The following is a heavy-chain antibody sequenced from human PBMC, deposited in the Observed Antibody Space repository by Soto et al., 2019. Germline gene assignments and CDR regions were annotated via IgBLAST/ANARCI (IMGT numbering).Heavy chain of an antibody. CDR3: ARDRTVDHVEYYFVY. Sequence: SETLPLPCTVSDDSISHYYWRWIRQPAGKGLERVGRIYTNGSTPYSPSLKSRVTVSVDTSKKQLSQKLRSVTAADSTAYYCARDRTVDHVEYYFVYWGQGALVTVSS. J-gene: IGHJ4*02. CDR1: DDSISHYY. V-gene: IGHV4-4*07. CDR2: IYTNGST.